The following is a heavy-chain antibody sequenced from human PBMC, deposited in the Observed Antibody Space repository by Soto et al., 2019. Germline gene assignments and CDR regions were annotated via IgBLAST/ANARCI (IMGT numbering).Heavy chain of an antibody. J-gene: IGHJ5*02. Sequence: GGSLRLSCAASGFTFSSYWMSWVRQAPGKGLEWVANIKQDGSEKYYVDSVKGRFTISRDNAKNSLYLQMNSLRAEDTAVYYCASGGTSLYCSGGSCYPGWFGFDPWGQGTLVTVSS. D-gene: IGHD2-15*01. V-gene: IGHV3-7*01. CDR3: ASGGTSLYCSGGSCYPGWFGFDP. CDR2: IKQDGSEK. CDR1: GFTFSSYW.